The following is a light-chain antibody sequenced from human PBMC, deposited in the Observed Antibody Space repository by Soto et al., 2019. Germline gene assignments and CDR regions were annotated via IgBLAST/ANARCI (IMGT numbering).Light chain of an antibody. J-gene: IGKJ5*01. Sequence: DIQMTQSPFTLSASLGDRVTITCRASQTISSWLAWYQQIPGKAPRLLIYDASNLESGVPSRFSGSGSGTHGTFTISSLKPEDSGTYDCQQYDILTITFGRGTRLEIK. CDR3: QQYDILTIT. CDR2: DAS. CDR1: QTISSW. V-gene: IGKV1-5*01.